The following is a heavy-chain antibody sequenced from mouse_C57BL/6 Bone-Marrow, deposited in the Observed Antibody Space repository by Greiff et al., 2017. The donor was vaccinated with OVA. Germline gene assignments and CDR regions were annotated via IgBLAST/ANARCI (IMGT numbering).Heavy chain of an antibody. D-gene: IGHD1-1*01. CDR2: IYPGSGST. Sequence: VQLQQPGAELVKPGASVKMSCKASGYTFTSYWITWVKQRPGQGLEWIGDIYPGSGSTNYNEKFKSKATLTVDTSSSTAYMQLSSQTTEESADYNRARRGGSRPWIAYWGQGTLGTVSA. V-gene: IGHV1-55*01. J-gene: IGHJ3*01. CDR3: ARRGGSRPWIAY. CDR1: GYTFTSYW.